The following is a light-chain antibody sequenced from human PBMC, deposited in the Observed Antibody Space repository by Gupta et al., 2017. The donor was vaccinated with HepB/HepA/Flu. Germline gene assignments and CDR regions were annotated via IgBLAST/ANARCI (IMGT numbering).Light chain of an antibody. CDR2: GAS. Sequence: DIVLTQSPGTLSLSPGERATLSCRPSQSDSSSYLAWYQQQPGQAPRLLIYGASSRATGIPDRFSGSGSGTDFTLTISRLEPEDCGVYYCQQYGTSPLTFGGGTKVEIK. CDR3: QQYGTSPLT. J-gene: IGKJ4*01. V-gene: IGKV3-20*01. CDR1: QSDSSSY.